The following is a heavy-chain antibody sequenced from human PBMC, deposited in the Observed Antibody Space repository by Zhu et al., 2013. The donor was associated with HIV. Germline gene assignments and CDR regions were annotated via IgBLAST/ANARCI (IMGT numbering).Heavy chain of an antibody. CDR1: GYTFTSYY. D-gene: IGHD2-2*02. J-gene: IGHJ6*02. CDR3: ARGTLRDSLGLPVVPAAIHGDFYYDMDV. CDR2: IIPIFRTA. Sequence: QVQLVQSGAEVKKPGASVKVSCKASGYTFTSYYMHWVRQAPGQGLEWMGGIIPIFRTADYTQKFQGRVTITADDSMSTAYMELSSLRSDDTAVYYCARGTLRDSLGLPVVPAAIHGDFYYDMDVWGQGTTVTVSS. V-gene: IGHV1-69*01.